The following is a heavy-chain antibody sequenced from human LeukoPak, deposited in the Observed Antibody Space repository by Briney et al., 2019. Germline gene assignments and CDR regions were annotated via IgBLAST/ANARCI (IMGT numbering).Heavy chain of an antibody. V-gene: IGHV4-59*01. D-gene: IGHD3-16*01. CDR3: ARFGVDYDMGV. CDR2: IHYSGRA. CDR1: GGSMSGYY. J-gene: IGHJ6*02. Sequence: SETLCLTCTVSGGSMSGYYWTWVRQPPGKGLEWIGQIHYSGRADYNPSLKSRITISVDTSKNQMSLKLTSVTAADTAIYYCARFGVDYDMGVWGQGTTVTVSS.